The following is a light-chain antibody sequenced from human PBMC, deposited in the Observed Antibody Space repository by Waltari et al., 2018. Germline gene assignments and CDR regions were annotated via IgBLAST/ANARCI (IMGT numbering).Light chain of an antibody. J-gene: IGLJ3*02. V-gene: IGLV1-47*01. CDR2: RND. CDR3: VAWDDSLSGRL. CDR1: GSNIGSRS. Sequence: QSVLTQPPSASGTPGQRVTISCSGRGSNIGSRSVYCYQQPPGTAPKRLTYRNDQRPSGVPDRFSGSKSGTSASLAISGLRSEDEADYYCVAWDDSLSGRLFGGGTKLTVL.